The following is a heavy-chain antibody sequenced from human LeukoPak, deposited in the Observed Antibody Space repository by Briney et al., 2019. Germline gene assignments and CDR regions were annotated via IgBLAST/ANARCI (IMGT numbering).Heavy chain of an antibody. J-gene: IGHJ4*02. D-gene: IGHD2-2*01. CDR2: ISGGGGST. CDR3: AKVAPGYCSSTSCYRGIDY. Sequence: PGGSLRLSCAASGFTFSNYTMNWVRQAPGRGLEWVLGISGGGGSTWYADSVKGRSTISRDDSKNTVYLQMNSLRAEDTAIYYCAKVAPGYCSSTSCYRGIDYWGQGTLVTVSS. CDR1: GFTFSNYT. V-gene: IGHV3-23*01.